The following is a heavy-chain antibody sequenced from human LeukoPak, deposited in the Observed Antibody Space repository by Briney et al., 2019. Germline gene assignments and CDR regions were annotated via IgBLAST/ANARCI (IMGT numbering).Heavy chain of an antibody. V-gene: IGHV4-31*03. D-gene: IGHD3-22*01. Sequence: SETLSLTCTVSVGSISSGCYYWSWIRQHPGKGLEWIGYIYYSGSTYYNPSLKSRVTISVDTSKNQFSLKLSSVTAADTAVYYCARAETMIVVSHWGQGTLVTVSS. J-gene: IGHJ4*02. CDR3: ARAETMIVVSH. CDR1: VGSISSGCYY. CDR2: IYYSGST.